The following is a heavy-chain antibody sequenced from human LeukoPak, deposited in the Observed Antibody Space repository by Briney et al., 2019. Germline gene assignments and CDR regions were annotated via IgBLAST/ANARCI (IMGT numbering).Heavy chain of an antibody. D-gene: IGHD2-15*01. Sequence: SETLSLTCAVYGGSFSGYYWSWIRQPPGKGLEWIGEINHSGSTNYNPSLKSRVTISVDTSKNQFSLKLTSVTAADTALYYCARNSRYCRGGSCYPNWFDPWGQGTLVTVSS. J-gene: IGHJ5*02. CDR1: GGSFSGYY. CDR2: INHSGST. V-gene: IGHV4-34*01. CDR3: ARNSRYCRGGSCYPNWFDP.